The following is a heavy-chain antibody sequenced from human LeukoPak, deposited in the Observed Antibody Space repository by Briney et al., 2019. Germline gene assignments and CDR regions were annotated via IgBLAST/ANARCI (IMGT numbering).Heavy chain of an antibody. CDR1: GVSMRSYY. J-gene: IGHJ4*02. Sequence: SETLSLTCTVSGVSMRSYYWSCIRQPPGKGLEWIGYVFSSGSTDYNPSLKSRVTMSVVTSRNQFSLNLRSVTAADTAVYYCTRGGWLRFDYWGQGILVTVSS. D-gene: IGHD5-12*01. CDR2: VFSSGST. V-gene: IGHV4-59*01. CDR3: TRGGWLRFDY.